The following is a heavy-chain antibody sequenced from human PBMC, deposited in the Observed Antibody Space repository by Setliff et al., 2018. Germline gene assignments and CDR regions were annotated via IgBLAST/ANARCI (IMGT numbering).Heavy chain of an antibody. CDR3: ARNPDFLQYSFDL. V-gene: IGHV4-39*07. J-gene: IGHJ2*01. D-gene: IGHD5-12*01. CDR2: INYYGSIFDDGTTYST. CDR1: GGSISNSTFY. Sequence: SETLFLTCTVSGGSISNSTFYWGWIRQPPGKGLEWIGSINYYGSIFDDGTTYSTYYNPSLKSRATISIDTSKSQFSLKLSSMTAADTALYYCARNPDFLQYSFDLWGRGTLVTVSS.